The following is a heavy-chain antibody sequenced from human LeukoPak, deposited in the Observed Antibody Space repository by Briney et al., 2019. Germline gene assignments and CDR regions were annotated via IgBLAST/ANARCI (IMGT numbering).Heavy chain of an antibody. CDR1: GFTFSSYE. D-gene: IGHD3-3*01. Sequence: GGSLRLSCAASGFTFSSYEMNWVRQAPGKGLEWVSYISSSGSTIYYADSVKGRFTISRDNAKNSLYLQMNSLRAEDTAVYYSAGGFWSGYYGYYYYMDVWGKGTTVTVSS. CDR3: AGGFWSGYYGYYYYMDV. V-gene: IGHV3-48*03. CDR2: ISSSGSTI. J-gene: IGHJ6*03.